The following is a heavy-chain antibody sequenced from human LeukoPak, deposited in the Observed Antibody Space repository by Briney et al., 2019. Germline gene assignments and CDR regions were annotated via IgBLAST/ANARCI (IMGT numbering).Heavy chain of an antibody. J-gene: IGHJ5*02. CDR3: ARGKSSNWTDVYDWFDP. D-gene: IGHD1-1*01. CDR2: IYPGDSDI. CDR1: GCTFTSCW. V-gene: IGHV5-51*01. Sequence: PGESLKISCQRPGCTFTSCWIGWVRRLPGKGLEWMGIIYPGDSDIRYSPSFQGQVTMSADKSISTAYLQWSSLKASDTAMYYCARGKSSNWTDVYDWFDPWGQGTLVTVSS.